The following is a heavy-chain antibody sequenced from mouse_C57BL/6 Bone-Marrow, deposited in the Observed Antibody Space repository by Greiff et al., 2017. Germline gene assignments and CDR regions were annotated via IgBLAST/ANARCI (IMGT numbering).Heavy chain of an antibody. Sequence: QVQLQQSGAELMKPGASVKLSCKATGYTFTGYWIEWVKQRPGHGLEWIGEILPGSGSTSYNEKFKGKATFTADTSSNTAYMQLSSLTTEDSAIYYCAVYYGSSSFAYWGQGTLVTVSA. CDR3: AVYYGSSSFAY. V-gene: IGHV1-9*01. D-gene: IGHD1-1*01. CDR1: GYTFTGYW. J-gene: IGHJ3*01. CDR2: ILPGSGST.